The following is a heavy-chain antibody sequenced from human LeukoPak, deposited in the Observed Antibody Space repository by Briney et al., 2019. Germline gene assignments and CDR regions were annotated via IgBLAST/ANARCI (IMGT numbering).Heavy chain of an antibody. CDR2: INPNSGGT. CDR1: GYTFTGYY. V-gene: IGHV1-2*02. Sequence: ASVKVSCKASGYTFTGYYVHWVRQAPGQGLEWMGWINPNSGGTNYAQKFQGRVTMTRDTSISTAYMELSRLRSDDTAVYYCARASGYSYGWDFDYWGQGTLVTVSS. D-gene: IGHD5-18*01. CDR3: ARASGYSYGWDFDY. J-gene: IGHJ4*02.